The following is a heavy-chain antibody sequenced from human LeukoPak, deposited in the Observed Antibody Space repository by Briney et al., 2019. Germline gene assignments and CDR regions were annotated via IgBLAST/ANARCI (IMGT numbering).Heavy chain of an antibody. V-gene: IGHV4-59*08. CDR2: IYYRGST. D-gene: IGHD3-16*01. CDR3: VRHPWRLGSRDYNFDY. CDR1: GDSMNGNH. Sequence: SETLSLTCIVSGDSMNGNHWSWMRQSPGKGLEWLGHIYYRGSTYYNPSLKSRVTLSIDTSENQFSLKLTSVTAADTAVYFCVRHPWRLGSRDYNFDYWGQGILVTVSP. J-gene: IGHJ4*02.